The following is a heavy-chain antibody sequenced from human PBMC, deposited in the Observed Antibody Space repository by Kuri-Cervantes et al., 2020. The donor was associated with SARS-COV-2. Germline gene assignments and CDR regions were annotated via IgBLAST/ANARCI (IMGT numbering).Heavy chain of an antibody. CDR3: AKGSVEMATTY. Sequence: GESLKISCAASGFTFSSYGMHWVRQAPGKGLEWVAVISYDGSNKYYADSVKGRFTISRDNSKNTLYLQMNSLRAKDTAVYYCAKGSVEMATTYWGQGTLVTVSS. V-gene: IGHV3-30*18. CDR2: ISYDGSNK. CDR1: GFTFSSYG. J-gene: IGHJ4*02. D-gene: IGHD5-24*01.